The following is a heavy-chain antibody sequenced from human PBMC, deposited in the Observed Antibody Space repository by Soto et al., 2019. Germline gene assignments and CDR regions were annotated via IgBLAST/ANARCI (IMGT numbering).Heavy chain of an antibody. Sequence: KSGGSLRLSCAASGFTFSDYYMIWIRQAPGKGLEWVSYISSSGSTIYYADSVKGRFTISRDNAKNSLYLQMNSLRAEDTAVYYCDPYEFWSGRNNYGMDVWGQGTTVTVSS. V-gene: IGHV3-11*01. CDR1: GFTFSDYY. CDR3: DPYEFWSGRNNYGMDV. D-gene: IGHD3-3*01. J-gene: IGHJ6*02. CDR2: ISSSGSTI.